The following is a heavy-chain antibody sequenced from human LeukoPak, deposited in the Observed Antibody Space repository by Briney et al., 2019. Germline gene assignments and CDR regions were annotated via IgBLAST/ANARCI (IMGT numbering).Heavy chain of an antibody. Sequence: SETLSLTCTVSGDSISSTTYWWGWIRQSPGKGLEWIGSMSYVGITSYNPSLKSRVTISVDTSKNQFSLMLSSVTAADTAGYYCTRLPLDYSLDHWGQGTPVSVSS. J-gene: IGHJ4*02. D-gene: IGHD4-11*01. CDR2: MSYVGIT. V-gene: IGHV4-39*01. CDR1: GDSISSTTYW. CDR3: TRLPLDYSLDH.